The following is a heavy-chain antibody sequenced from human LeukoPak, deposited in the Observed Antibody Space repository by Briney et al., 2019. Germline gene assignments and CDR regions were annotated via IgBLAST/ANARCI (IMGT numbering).Heavy chain of an antibody. CDR2: ISSSGSLI. CDR1: GFTFSSCT. J-gene: IGHJ4*02. V-gene: IGHV3-21*01. Sequence: KTGGSLRLSCAASGFTFSSCTMNWARQAPGKGLQWVSSISSSGSLIYYADSVKGRFTISRDNAKNSLYLQMNSLRAEDTAVYYCASSVVSGYWGQGTLVTVSS. CDR3: ASSVVSGY. D-gene: IGHD4-23*01.